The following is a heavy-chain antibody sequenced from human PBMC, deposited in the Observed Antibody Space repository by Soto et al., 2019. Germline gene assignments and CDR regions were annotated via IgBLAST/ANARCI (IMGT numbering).Heavy chain of an antibody. CDR1: GFTFSSYS. V-gene: IGHV3-21*01. D-gene: IGHD6-13*01. CDR2: ISSSSSYI. Sequence: LRLSCAASGFTFSSYSMNWVRQAPGKGLEWVSSISSSSSYIYYADSVKGRFTISRDNAKNSLYLQMNSLRAEDTAVYYCARVKQQLDGSCWFDPWGQGTLVTVSS. CDR3: ARVKQQLDGSCWFDP. J-gene: IGHJ5*02.